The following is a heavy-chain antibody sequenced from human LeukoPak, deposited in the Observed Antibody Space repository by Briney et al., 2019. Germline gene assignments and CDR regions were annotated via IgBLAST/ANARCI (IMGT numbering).Heavy chain of an antibody. CDR3: AKDGSTIWFGELYYFDY. Sequence: PGGSLRLSCAASGFTFSSYGMHWVRQAPGKGLEWVAVISYDGSNKYYADSVKGRFTISRDNSKNTLYLQMNSLRAEDTAVYYCAKDGSTIWFGELYYFDYWGQRTLVTVSS. CDR2: ISYDGSNK. V-gene: IGHV3-30*18. CDR1: GFTFSSYG. J-gene: IGHJ4*02. D-gene: IGHD3-10*01.